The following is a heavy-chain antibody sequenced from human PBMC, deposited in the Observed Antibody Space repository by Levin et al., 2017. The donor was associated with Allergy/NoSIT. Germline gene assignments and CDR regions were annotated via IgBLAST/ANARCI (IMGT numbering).Heavy chain of an antibody. CDR2: INHSGST. J-gene: IGHJ2*01. Sequence: SETLSLTCAVYGGSFSGYYWSWIRQPPGKGLEWIGEINHSGSTNYNPSLKSRVTISVDTSKNQFSLKLSSVTAADTAVYYCARDLWDEYSSGCPDLWGRGTLVTVSS. CDR3: ARDLWDEYSSGCPDL. V-gene: IGHV4-34*01. CDR1: GGSFSGYY. D-gene: IGHD6-19*01.